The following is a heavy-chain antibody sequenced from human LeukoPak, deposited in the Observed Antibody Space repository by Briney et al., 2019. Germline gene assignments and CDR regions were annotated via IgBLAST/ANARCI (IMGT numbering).Heavy chain of an antibody. CDR1: GYSINSGYT. CDR2: IYYSGST. CDR3: ARGGMARGVSHGGFDY. V-gene: IGHV4-38-2*02. Sequence: PSETLSLTCTVSGYSINSGYTWGWIRQPPGKGLEWIGNIYYSGSTNYNPSLKSRVTISVDTSKNQFSLKLSSVTAADTAVYYCARGGMARGVSHGGFDYWGQGTLVTVSS. D-gene: IGHD3-10*01. J-gene: IGHJ4*02.